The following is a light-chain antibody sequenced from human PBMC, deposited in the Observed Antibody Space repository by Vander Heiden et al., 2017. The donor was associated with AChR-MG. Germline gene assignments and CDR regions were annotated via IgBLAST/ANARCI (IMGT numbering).Light chain of an antibody. CDR3: QQYNNWPPYT. Sequence: EIVMTQSPATLSVSPGERVTHSCRASQSVSNRLAWYQQKPGQAPRLLLYDASTSATGIPARFSGSRSGAEFTLTISSLQSEDFAVYYCQQYNNWPPYTFGQGTKLEIK. CDR1: QSVSNR. V-gene: IGKV3-15*01. J-gene: IGKJ2*01. CDR2: DAS.